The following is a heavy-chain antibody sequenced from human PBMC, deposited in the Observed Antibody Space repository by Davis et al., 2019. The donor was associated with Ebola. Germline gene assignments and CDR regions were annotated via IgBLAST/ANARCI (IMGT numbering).Heavy chain of an antibody. D-gene: IGHD3-3*01. CDR2: IYIGGNT. Sequence: GESLKIPCAASGVTVSRNYMSWARQAPGKGLEWVPVIYIGGNTYYADSVKGRFTISRDISKNTVYLQMNSLRAEDTAVYYCARSGLSFGVVKYHYGMDVWGKGTTVTVFS. V-gene: IGHV3-53*01. CDR1: GVTVSRNY. CDR3: ARSGLSFGVVKYHYGMDV. J-gene: IGHJ6*04.